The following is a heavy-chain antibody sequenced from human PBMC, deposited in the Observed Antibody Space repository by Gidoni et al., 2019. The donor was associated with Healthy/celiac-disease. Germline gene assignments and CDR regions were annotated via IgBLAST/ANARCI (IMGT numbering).Heavy chain of an antibody. V-gene: IGHV3-9*01. CDR3: AKGAWTGYFDY. CDR2: ISWNSGSI. Sequence: EVQLVESGGGLVQPGRSLRLSCAASGFTFDDYAMHWVRQAPGKGLEWVSGISWNSGSIGYADSVKGRFTISRDNAKNSLYLQMNSLRAEDTALYYCAKGAWTGYFDYWGQGTLVTVSS. CDR1: GFTFDDYA. D-gene: IGHD3-9*01. J-gene: IGHJ4*02.